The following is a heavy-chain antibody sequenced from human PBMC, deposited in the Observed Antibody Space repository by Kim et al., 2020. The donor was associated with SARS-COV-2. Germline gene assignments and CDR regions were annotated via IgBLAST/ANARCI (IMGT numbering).Heavy chain of an antibody. CDR2: GRT. J-gene: IGHJ4*02. D-gene: IGHD6-25*01. Sequence: GRTRYNTSIKSRVTRSVDTSKNQCSLKLSSVTAADTAVYYCARERAAYFDYWGQGTLVTVSS. CDR3: ARERAAYFDY. V-gene: IGHV4-31*02.